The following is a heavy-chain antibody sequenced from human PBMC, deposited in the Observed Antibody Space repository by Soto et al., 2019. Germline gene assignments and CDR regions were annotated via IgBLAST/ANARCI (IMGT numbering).Heavy chain of an antibody. CDR3: AGSPRDYYALGSYSYFRH. CDR1: GYTSTSYD. V-gene: IGHV1-8*01. J-gene: IGHJ1*01. D-gene: IGHD3-10*01. Sequence: ASVKVSCKASGYTSTSYDISWVRQATGQGLEWMGWMNPNNGNTDYAPKFQGRVTMTMNTSIGTAYMELSSLRSEDTAVYYCAGSPRDYYALGSYSYFRHWGQGTLVTVSS. CDR2: MNPNNGNT.